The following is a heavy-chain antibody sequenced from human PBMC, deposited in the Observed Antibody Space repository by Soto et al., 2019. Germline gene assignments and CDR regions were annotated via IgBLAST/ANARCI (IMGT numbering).Heavy chain of an antibody. CDR3: ARRCSSTSCYAVNYYYYGMDV. CDR1: GYTFTSYG. CDR2: ISAYNGNT. V-gene: IGHV1-18*01. J-gene: IGHJ6*02. Sequence: ASVKVSCKASGYTFTSYGISWVRQAPGQGLEWMGWISAYNGNTNYAQKLQGRVTMTTDTSTSTAYMELRNLRSDDTAVYYCARRCSSTSCYAVNYYYYGMDVWGQGTTVTVSS. D-gene: IGHD2-2*01.